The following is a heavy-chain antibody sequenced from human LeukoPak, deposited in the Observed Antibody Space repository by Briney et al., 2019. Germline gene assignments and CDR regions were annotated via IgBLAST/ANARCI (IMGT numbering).Heavy chain of an antibody. Sequence: SVKVSCKASGGTFSSYAISWVRQAPGQGLEWMGGIIPIFGTANYAQKFQGRVTITADKSTSAAYMELSRLRSDDTAVYYCARVGGCTNGVCYRMGFDYWGQGTLVTVSS. CDR2: IIPIFGTA. J-gene: IGHJ4*02. CDR3: ARVGGCTNGVCYRMGFDY. D-gene: IGHD2-8*01. V-gene: IGHV1-69*06. CDR1: GGTFSSYA.